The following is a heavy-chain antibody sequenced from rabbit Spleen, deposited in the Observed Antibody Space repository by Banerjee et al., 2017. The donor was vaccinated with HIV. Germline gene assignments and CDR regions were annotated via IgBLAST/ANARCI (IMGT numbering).Heavy chain of an antibody. CDR3: ARDTSSSFSSYGMDL. CDR1: GFDLSSYYY. D-gene: IGHD1-1*01. Sequence: QSLEESGGGLVKPEGSLTLTCKTSGFDLSSYYYMCWVRQAPGKGLEWIACIYGGSGDNTYYASWAKGRFTCSKTSSTTVTLQMTRLTAADTATYFCARDTSSSFSSYGMDLWGPGTLVTVS. CDR2: IYGGSGDNT. V-gene: IGHV1S40*01. J-gene: IGHJ6*01.